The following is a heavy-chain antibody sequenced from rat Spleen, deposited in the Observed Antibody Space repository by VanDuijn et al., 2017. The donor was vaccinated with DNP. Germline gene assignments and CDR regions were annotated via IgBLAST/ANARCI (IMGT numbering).Heavy chain of an antibody. CDR1: GFSLTSYN. D-gene: IGHD1-5*01. V-gene: IGHV2-63*01. CDR3: TCNNIGTDY. J-gene: IGHJ2*01. Sequence: QVQLKESGPGLVQPSQTLSLTCTVSGFSLTSYNVHWVRQPPGKGLEWMGRMRYNGDTSYNSALKSRLSISRDTSKNQVFLKMNSLQTDDTGTYYCTCNNIGTDYWGQGVMVTVSS. CDR2: MRYNGDT.